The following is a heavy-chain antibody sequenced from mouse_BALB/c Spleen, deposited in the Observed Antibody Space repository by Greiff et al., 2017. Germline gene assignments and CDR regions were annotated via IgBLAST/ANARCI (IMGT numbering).Heavy chain of an antibody. CDR2: IDPSDSET. CDR1: GYSFTSYW. V-gene: IGHV1S126*01. Sequence: QVQLKESGPQLVRPGASVKISCKASGYSFTSYWMHWVKQRPGQGLEWIGMIDPSDSETRLNQKFKDKATLTVDKSSSTAYMQLSSPTSEDSAVYYCARLYYYAMDYWGQGTSVTVSS. CDR3: ARLYYYAMDY. J-gene: IGHJ4*01.